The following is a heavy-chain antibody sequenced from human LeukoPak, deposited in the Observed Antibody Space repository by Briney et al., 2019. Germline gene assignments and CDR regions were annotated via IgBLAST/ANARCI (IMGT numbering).Heavy chain of an antibody. J-gene: IGHJ4*01. Sequence: GGSLRLSCAASGFTFSSYSMNWVRQAPGKGLVWVSRINTDGRTITYADSVKGRFTISRDNAKNTLYLQMNSLRAEDTAVYYCVRSAFLTTEFYFDYWGHGTLVTVSS. CDR2: INTDGRTI. CDR3: VRSAFLTTEFYFDY. CDR1: GFTFSSYS. D-gene: IGHD4-11*01. V-gene: IGHV3-74*01.